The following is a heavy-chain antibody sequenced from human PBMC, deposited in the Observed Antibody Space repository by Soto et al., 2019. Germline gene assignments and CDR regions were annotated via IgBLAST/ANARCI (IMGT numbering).Heavy chain of an antibody. Sequence: SETLSLTCKVSGTSITTDDWWTWVRQPPGKGLEWIGEIHHRGNPSYNPSLRSRVTISVDNSKNQFSLTVTSLTAADTAVYFCARGIPHTCSNNSFDHWGQGALVTVSS. CDR2: IHHRGNP. CDR1: GTSITTDDW. J-gene: IGHJ5*02. D-gene: IGHD2-15*01. V-gene: IGHV4-4*02. CDR3: ARGIPHTCSNNSFDH.